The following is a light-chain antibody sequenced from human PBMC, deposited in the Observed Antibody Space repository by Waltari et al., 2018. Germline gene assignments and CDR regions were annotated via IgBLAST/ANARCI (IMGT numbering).Light chain of an antibody. V-gene: IGLV4-69*01. CDR3: QTGGHGTWV. CDR1: SGHSSNV. CDR2: VNNDGSH. Sequence: QLVLTQSPSVSASLGASVKLTCTLSSGHSSNVIAWHQQQPGKGPRYLMNVNNDGSHSKGDGIPDRFSGSSSGAGRYLTISSLQSDDEADYYCQTGGHGTWVFGGGTKLTVL. J-gene: IGLJ3*02.